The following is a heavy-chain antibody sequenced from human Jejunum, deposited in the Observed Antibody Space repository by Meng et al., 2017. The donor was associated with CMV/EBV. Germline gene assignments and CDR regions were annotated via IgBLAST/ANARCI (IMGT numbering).Heavy chain of an antibody. V-gene: IGHV3-33*06. Sequence: FSRYGMQWVRQAPGKGLEWVAIVGYDGSGEEYGDSVKGRFTISRDNSKTTLYLQMNSLRPEDTAVYYCAKNRVSYTSSTALDYWGQGSQVTVSS. J-gene: IGHJ4*02. D-gene: IGHD2-2*02. CDR3: AKNRVSYTSSTALDY. CDR1: FSRYG. CDR2: VGYDGSGE.